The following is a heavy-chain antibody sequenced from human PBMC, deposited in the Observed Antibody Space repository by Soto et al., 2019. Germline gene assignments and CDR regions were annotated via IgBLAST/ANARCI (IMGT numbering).Heavy chain of an antibody. CDR1: GASMSSQN. CDR3: ARADPDASVGY. CDR2: ISYSGST. J-gene: IGHJ4*02. D-gene: IGHD3-16*01. Sequence: SETLSLTCTVSGASMSSQNWTWLRQYPGKGPEWIGYISYSGSTYYNPSHKSRVTISAYASRKQFSLKLSAVIIADTAVYYCARADPDASVGYWGQGTLVTVSS. V-gene: IGHV4-59*11.